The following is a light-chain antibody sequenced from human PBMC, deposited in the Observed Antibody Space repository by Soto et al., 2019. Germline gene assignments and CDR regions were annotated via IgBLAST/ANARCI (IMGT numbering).Light chain of an antibody. Sequence: DIQMTQSPSSLSASVGDRVTITCRASQGISNYLAWYQQKPGKVPKLLIYAASTLQSGVPSRFRGSGAGTDFNLTIISLQPEDVATYYCQKYNSAAWTFGQGTKVDIK. CDR1: QGISNY. CDR3: QKYNSAAWT. V-gene: IGKV1-27*01. J-gene: IGKJ1*01. CDR2: AAS.